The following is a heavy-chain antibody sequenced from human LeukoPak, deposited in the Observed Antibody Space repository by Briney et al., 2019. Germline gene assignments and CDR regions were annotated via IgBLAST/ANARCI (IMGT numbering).Heavy chain of an antibody. CDR3: VSQRDHRVAVAGSFDN. CDR2: ISPDGNYI. Sequence: GGFLRLSCAASGFTFSSYSMNWVRQTPGTGLAWLSAISPDGNYIYYADSVKGRFTTSRDNSKNTLYLQMTSLRVEDTAVYFCVSQRDHRVAVAGSFDNWGQGTLISVSP. CDR1: GFTFSSYS. V-gene: IGHV3-21*04. J-gene: IGHJ4*02. D-gene: IGHD6-19*01.